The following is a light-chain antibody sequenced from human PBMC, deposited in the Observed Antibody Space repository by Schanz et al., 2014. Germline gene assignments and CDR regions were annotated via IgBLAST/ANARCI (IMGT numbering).Light chain of an antibody. V-gene: IGLV1-40*01. CDR3: QSYDASLSGSV. CDR1: SSNFGEGYD. CDR2: SNT. Sequence: QSVLTQPPSVSGALGQRVTISCTGTSSNFGEGYDVHWYQLLPGTAPKLLIYSNTNRPSGVPDRFSGSKSGTSASLTITGLQVDDEAEYFCQSYDASLSGSVFGGGTKVTVL. J-gene: IGLJ3*02.